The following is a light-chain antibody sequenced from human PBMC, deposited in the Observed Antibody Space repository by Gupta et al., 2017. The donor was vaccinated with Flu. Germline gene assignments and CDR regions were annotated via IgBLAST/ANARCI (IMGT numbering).Light chain of an antibody. CDR2: DNT. CDR3: QVWDSSSAQVV. V-gene: IGLV3-21*02. J-gene: IGLJ3*02. CDR1: NIGSKS. Sequence: SYVLTQSPSVSVAPAQTARIPCGGKNIGSKSVHWCQQKPGQAPVLVVYDNTDRLSGVPERFSGSNSGNTATLTISRVEAGDEDDYYCQVWDSSSAQVVFGGGTKLTV.